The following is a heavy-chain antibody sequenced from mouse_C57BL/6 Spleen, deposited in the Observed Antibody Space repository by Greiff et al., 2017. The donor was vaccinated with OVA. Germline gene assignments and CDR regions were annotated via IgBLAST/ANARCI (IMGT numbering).Heavy chain of an antibody. CDR1: GYTFTSYG. Sequence: VQLQQSGAELARPGASVKLSCKASGYTFTSYGISWVKQRPGQGLEWIGEIYPRSGNTYYNEKLKGKATLTADKSSSTAYMELRSLTSEDSAVYFCARRDGSSYFDYWGQGTTLTVSS. CDR3: ARRDGSSYFDY. V-gene: IGHV1-81*01. CDR2: IYPRSGNT. J-gene: IGHJ2*01. D-gene: IGHD1-1*01.